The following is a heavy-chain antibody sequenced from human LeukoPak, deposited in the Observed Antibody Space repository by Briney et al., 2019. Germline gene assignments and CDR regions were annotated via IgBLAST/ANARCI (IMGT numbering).Heavy chain of an antibody. CDR1: GFTFDDYA. J-gene: IGHJ4*02. D-gene: IGHD2-15*01. V-gene: IGHV3-9*01. Sequence: GGSLGLSCAASGFTFDDYAMHWVRHAPGKGLEWVSGISWNSGSIGYADSVKGRFTISRDNAKNSLYLQMNSLRAEDTALYYCAKGVVAAYFDYWGQGTLVTVSS. CDR2: ISWNSGSI. CDR3: AKGVVAAYFDY.